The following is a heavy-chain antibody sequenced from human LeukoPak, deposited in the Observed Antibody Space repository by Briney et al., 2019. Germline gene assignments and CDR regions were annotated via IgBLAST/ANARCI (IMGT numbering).Heavy chain of an antibody. D-gene: IGHD4-11*01. CDR1: GYSISSGYY. CDR2: IYTSGST. Sequence: SETLSLTCAVSGYSISSGYYWGWIRQPAGKGLEWIGRIYTSGSTNYNPSLKSRVTMSVDTSKNQFSLKLNSVTAADTAVYYCARDRLSNYVSWFDPWGQGTLVTVSS. J-gene: IGHJ5*02. CDR3: ARDRLSNYVSWFDP. V-gene: IGHV4-4*07.